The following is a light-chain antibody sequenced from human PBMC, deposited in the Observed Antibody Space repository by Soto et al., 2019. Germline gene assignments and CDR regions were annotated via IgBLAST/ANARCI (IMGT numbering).Light chain of an antibody. J-gene: IGKJ5*01. V-gene: IGKV3-20*01. Sequence: EIVLAHSPGTLSLSPVERATLSFRASQRVGSSYLAWYQQKPGQAPRLLIYGASSRATGIPDRFSGSGSGTDFTLTISRLEPEDFAVYYCQQYGSSPLITFGQGTRLEIK. CDR1: QRVGSSY. CDR2: GAS. CDR3: QQYGSSPLIT.